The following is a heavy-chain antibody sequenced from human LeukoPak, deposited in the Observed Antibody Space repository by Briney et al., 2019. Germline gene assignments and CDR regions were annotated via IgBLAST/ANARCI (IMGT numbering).Heavy chain of an antibody. CDR3: ARPYYYGSGSYPYCFDY. Sequence: ASETLSLTCTVSGYSISSGYYWGWIRQPPGKGLEWIGSIYHSGSTYYNPSLKSRVTISVDTSKNQFSLKLSSVTAADTAVYYCARPYYYGSGSYPYCFDYWGQGTLVTVSS. CDR2: IYHSGST. CDR1: GYSISSGYY. J-gene: IGHJ4*02. V-gene: IGHV4-38-2*02. D-gene: IGHD3-10*01.